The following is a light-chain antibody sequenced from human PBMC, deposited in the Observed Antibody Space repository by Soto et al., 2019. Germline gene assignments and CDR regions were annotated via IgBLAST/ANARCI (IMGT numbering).Light chain of an antibody. CDR2: LGS. Sequence: DIVMTQSPLTLPVTPGETASIACRSGQSLLHSNGYNYLDWYLQKPGQSPQLLIYLGSNRASGVPGRFSGSGSGTDFTLKISRVEAEDVGVYYCVQALQSPPWTFGQGTKVDIK. CDR1: QSLLHSNGYNY. CDR3: VQALQSPPWT. J-gene: IGKJ1*01. V-gene: IGKV2-28*01.